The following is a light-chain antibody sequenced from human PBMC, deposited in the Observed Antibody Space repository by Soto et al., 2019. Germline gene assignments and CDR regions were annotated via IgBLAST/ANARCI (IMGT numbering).Light chain of an antibody. CDR2: GAS. CDR1: QSVSSN. J-gene: IGKJ1*01. Sequence: EIVMTQSPATLSVSPGERVTLSCRASQSVSSNLAWYQQKPGQAPRLLIYGASTRATGIPARFSGSGSGTEFTLTISSLQSEDFAVYYCQQYKNWPRTFGQGTKV. V-gene: IGKV3-15*01. CDR3: QQYKNWPRT.